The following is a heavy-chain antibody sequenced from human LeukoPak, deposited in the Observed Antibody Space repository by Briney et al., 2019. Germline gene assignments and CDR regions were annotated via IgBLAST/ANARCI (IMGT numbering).Heavy chain of an antibody. D-gene: IGHD3/OR15-3a*01. CDR1: GFTFSSYG. V-gene: IGHV3-30*03. CDR3: ARDSGFSGTQRGEH. J-gene: IGHJ1*01. Sequence: PGRSLRLSCAASGFTFSSYGMHWVRQAPGKGLEWVAVISYDGSNKYYADSVKGRFTISRDNSKNTLYLQMNSLRAEDTAVYYCARDSGFSGTQRGEHWGQGTLVTVSS. CDR2: ISYDGSNK.